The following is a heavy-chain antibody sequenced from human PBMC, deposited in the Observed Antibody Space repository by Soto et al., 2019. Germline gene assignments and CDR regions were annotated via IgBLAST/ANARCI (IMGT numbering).Heavy chain of an antibody. J-gene: IGHJ6*02. V-gene: IGHV1-69*12. Sequence: QVQLVQSGAEVKKPGSSVTVSCKASGGTFSTSAISWVRQAPGQGLEWVGGIMPVFATPDYAQKFQGRVTITADESTTTAYLELTSLRTDDTAVYYCARDKDRQQLGGNYYYILDVWGQGTAITVSS. D-gene: IGHD3-3*02. CDR2: IMPVFATP. CDR3: ARDKDRQQLGGNYYYILDV. CDR1: GGTFSTSA.